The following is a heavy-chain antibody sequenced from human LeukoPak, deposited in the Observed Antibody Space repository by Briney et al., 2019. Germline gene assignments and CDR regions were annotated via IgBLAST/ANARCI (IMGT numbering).Heavy chain of an antibody. D-gene: IGHD1-1*01. J-gene: IGHJ4*02. CDR3: ARGPYLEQYWYNVDY. V-gene: IGHV3-23*01. CDR2: ISGSGGST. CDR1: GFTFSSYA. Sequence: GGSLRLSCAASGFTFSSYAMSWVRQAPGKGLEWVSAISGSGGSTYYADSVKGRFTISRDNSKNTLYLQMNSLRAEDTAVYYCARGPYLEQYWYNVDYWGQGTLVTVSS.